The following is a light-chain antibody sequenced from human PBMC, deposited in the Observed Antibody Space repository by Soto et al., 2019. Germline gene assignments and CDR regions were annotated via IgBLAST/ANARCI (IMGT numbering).Light chain of an antibody. CDR3: QQYASPPRT. J-gene: IGKJ1*01. V-gene: IGKV3-20*01. CDR1: QYINTR. Sequence: EIVLTQSPATLSSYTGDRVTLSCRASQYINTRLARYQQKPGQAPRLLIYDASNRATGIPDRFSGSGSGTDFTLTISRLEPEDFTVYYCQQYASPPRTFCQGTKVDIK. CDR2: DAS.